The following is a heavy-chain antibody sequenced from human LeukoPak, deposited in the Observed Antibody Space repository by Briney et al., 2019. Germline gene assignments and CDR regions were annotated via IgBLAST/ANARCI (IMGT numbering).Heavy chain of an antibody. CDR1: GYTFTGYY. CDR2: INPNSGGT. Sequence: GASVKVSCKASGYTFTGYYMHWVRQAPGQGLEWMGWINPNSGGTNYAQKFQGRVTMTRDTSISTAYMELSRLRSDDTAVYYCARSLRLYSSSWHFDYWGQGTLVTVSS. CDR3: ARSLRLYSSSWHFDY. V-gene: IGHV1-2*02. J-gene: IGHJ4*02. D-gene: IGHD6-13*01.